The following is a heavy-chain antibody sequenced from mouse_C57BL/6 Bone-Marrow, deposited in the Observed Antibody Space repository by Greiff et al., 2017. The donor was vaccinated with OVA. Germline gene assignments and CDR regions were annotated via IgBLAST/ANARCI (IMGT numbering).Heavy chain of an antibody. Sequence: EVQRVESGPELVKPGASVKIPCKASGYTFTDYNMDWVKQSHGKSLEWIGDINPNNGGTIYNQKFKGKATLTVDKSSSTAYMELRSLTSEDTAVYYCARPMDYGSSFFAYWGQGTLVTVSA. CDR3: ARPMDYGSSFFAY. J-gene: IGHJ3*01. CDR1: GYTFTDYN. CDR2: INPNNGGT. V-gene: IGHV1-18*01. D-gene: IGHD1-1*01.